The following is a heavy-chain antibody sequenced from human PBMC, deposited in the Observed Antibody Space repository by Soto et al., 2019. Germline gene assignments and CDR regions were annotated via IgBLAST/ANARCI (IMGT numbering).Heavy chain of an antibody. CDR1: GFTFSSYA. D-gene: IGHD2-2*01. CDR3: ASRYLEYCSSASCSAPYDF. CDR2: IKQDGSEK. J-gene: IGHJ4*02. Sequence: GGSLRLSCAASGFTFSSYAMSWVRQAPGKGLEWVANIKQDGSEKYYVDSVKGRFTISRDNTKKSLYLQMNSLRAEDTAVFYCASRYLEYCSSASCSAPYDFWGQGTLVTVSS. V-gene: IGHV3-7*05.